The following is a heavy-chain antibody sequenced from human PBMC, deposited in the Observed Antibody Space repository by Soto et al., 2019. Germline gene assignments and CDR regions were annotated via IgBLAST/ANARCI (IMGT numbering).Heavy chain of an antibody. J-gene: IGHJ6*02. D-gene: IGHD5-12*01. CDR3: ATSHLRGLQYDYLSPATASLSHSGIGV. CDR1: RGTFNTSP. V-gene: IGHV1-69*01. CDR2: IVPVFGMV. Sequence: QVLLAQSGAEVKKPGSSVKVSCQTSRGTFNTSPISWVRQAPGQGLEWLGDIVPVFGMVNYAQQFQDRLNLMADDSTTSVCMEVSRLTPEDIAVSFCATSHLRGLQYDYLSPATASLSHSGIGVWGQGTTLIVSS.